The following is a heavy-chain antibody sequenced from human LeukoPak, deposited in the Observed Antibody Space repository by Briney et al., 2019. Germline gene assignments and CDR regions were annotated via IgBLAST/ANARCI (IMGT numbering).Heavy chain of an antibody. V-gene: IGHV3-73*01. D-gene: IGHD1-14*01. CDR1: GFTFSGSA. Sequence: PGGSLKLSCAASGFTFSGSAMHWVRQASGKGLEWVGRIRSKANSYATAYAASVKGRFTISRDDSKNTAYLQMNSLKTEDTAVYYCTPAPNFDYWGQGTLATVSS. CDR3: TPAPNFDY. J-gene: IGHJ4*02. CDR2: IRSKANSYAT.